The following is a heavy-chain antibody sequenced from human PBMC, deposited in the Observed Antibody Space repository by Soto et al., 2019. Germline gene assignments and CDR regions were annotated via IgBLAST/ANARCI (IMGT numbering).Heavy chain of an antibody. CDR3: ARDRAAAGIMDV. D-gene: IGHD6-13*01. Sequence: GGSLRLSCAASGFTFSSYGMHWVRQAPGKGLEWVAVIWYDGSNKYYADSVKGRFTISRDNSKNTLYLQMNSLRAEDTTVYYCARDRAAAGIMDVWGQGTTVTVSS. CDR2: IWYDGSNK. V-gene: IGHV3-33*08. J-gene: IGHJ6*02. CDR1: GFTFSSYG.